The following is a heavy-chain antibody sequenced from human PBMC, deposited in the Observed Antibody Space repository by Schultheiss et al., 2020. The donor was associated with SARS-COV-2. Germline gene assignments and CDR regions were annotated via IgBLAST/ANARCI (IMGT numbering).Heavy chain of an antibody. Sequence: GESLKISCAASGFTFSSYSMNWVRQAPGKGLEWVSYISSSSSYIYYADSVKGRFTISRDNAKNSLYLQMNSLRAEDTAVYYCARGPGSSLSHYYYYGMDVWGQGTTVTVSS. J-gene: IGHJ6*02. CDR2: ISSSSSYI. CDR3: ARGPGSSLSHYYYYGMDV. CDR1: GFTFSSYS. D-gene: IGHD6-6*01. V-gene: IGHV3-21*05.